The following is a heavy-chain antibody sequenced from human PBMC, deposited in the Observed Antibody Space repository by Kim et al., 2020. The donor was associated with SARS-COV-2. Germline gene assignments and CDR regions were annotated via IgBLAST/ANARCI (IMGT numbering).Heavy chain of an antibody. J-gene: IGHJ4*02. CDR3: ARLLPYGDYFDY. Sequence: TDYADYVKGRFTISRDNSTNTLYLQMNSLRAEDTAVYYCARLLPYGDYFDYWGQGTLVTVSS. V-gene: IGHV3-53*01. CDR2: T. D-gene: IGHD4-17*01.